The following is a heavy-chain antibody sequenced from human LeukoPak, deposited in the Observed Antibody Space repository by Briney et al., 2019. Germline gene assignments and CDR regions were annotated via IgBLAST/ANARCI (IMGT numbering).Heavy chain of an antibody. D-gene: IGHD6-19*01. J-gene: IGHJ4*02. CDR2: FSGSGDST. Sequence: GGSLRLSCAASGFTFSSYAMSWVRQAPGKGLEWVSGFSGSGDSTKYADSVKGRFTISRDTSKNTLYLQMNSLRADDTAVYYCAKDALVFVAGLFDYWGQGTLVTVSS. CDR1: GFTFSSYA. V-gene: IGHV3-23*01. CDR3: AKDALVFVAGLFDY.